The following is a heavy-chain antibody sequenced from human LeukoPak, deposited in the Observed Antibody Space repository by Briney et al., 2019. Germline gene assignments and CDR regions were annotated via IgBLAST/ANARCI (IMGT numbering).Heavy chain of an antibody. Sequence: SQTLSLTCTVSGGSLSSGDYYWSWIRQPPGKGLEWIGYIYYSGSTYYNPSLKSRVTISVDTSKNQFSLKLSSVTAADTAVYYCAQSELTAAGIWDFDYWGQGTLVTVSS. CDR1: GGSLSSGDYY. CDR2: IYYSGST. V-gene: IGHV4-30-4*08. CDR3: AQSELTAAGIWDFDY. J-gene: IGHJ4*02. D-gene: IGHD6-13*01.